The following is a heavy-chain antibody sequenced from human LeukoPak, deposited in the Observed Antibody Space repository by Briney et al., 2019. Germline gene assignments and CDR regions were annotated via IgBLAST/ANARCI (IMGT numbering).Heavy chain of an antibody. D-gene: IGHD3-22*01. CDR3: AKVITYDSSGYYRHPDY. V-gene: IGHV3-30*18. J-gene: IGHJ4*02. CDR2: ISYDTNIK. CDR1: GFTFRSYG. Sequence: GGSLRLSCAASGFTFRSYGMHWVRQAPGKGLEWVAVISYDTNIKSYADSVKGRFTISRDNSKNTLYLQMNSLRAEDTAVYYCAKVITYDSSGYYRHPDYWGQGTLVTVSS.